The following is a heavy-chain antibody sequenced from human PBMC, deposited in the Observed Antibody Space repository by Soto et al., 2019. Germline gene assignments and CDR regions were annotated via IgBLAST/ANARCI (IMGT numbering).Heavy chain of an antibody. CDR3: ARLYGFCLGEFSDPEAILAV. CDR2: IIPIFGTA. D-gene: IGHD3-16*02. V-gene: IGHV1-69*13. CDR1: GGTFSSYA. Sequence: SVKVSCKASGGTFSSYAISWVRQAPGQGLEWMGGIIPIFGTANYAQKFQGRVTITADESTSTAYMELSSLRSEDTAVYYCARLYGFCLGEFSDPEAILAVRGQGTTVTVS. J-gene: IGHJ6*02.